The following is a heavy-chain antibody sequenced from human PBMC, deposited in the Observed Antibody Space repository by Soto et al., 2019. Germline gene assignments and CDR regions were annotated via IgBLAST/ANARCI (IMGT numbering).Heavy chain of an antibody. CDR1: GYSFTSYW. CDR3: ARGGYSYVGVFYYFDY. CDR2: IYPGDSDT. V-gene: IGHV5-51*01. J-gene: IGHJ4*02. Sequence: GESLKISCKGSGYSFTSYWIGWVRQMPGKGLEWMGIIYPGDSDTRYSPSFQGQVTISADKSISTAYLQWSSLKASDTAMYYCARGGYSYVGVFYYFDYWGQGTLVTVSS. D-gene: IGHD5-18*01.